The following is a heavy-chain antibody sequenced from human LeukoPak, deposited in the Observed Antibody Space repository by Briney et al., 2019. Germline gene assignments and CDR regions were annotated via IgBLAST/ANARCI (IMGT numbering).Heavy chain of an antibody. CDR3: ARARESMATAGSYFDY. Sequence: SETLSLTCAVSGGSISSGDYSWSRIRQPPGSGLEWIGYIWHSGHTNYNPSLRSRVTISLARSNSQFSLRLSSVTAADTAVYYCARARESMATAGSYFDYWGQGTLVTVSS. CDR2: IWHSGHT. CDR1: GGSISSGDYS. D-gene: IGHD6-13*01. J-gene: IGHJ4*02. V-gene: IGHV4-30-2*01.